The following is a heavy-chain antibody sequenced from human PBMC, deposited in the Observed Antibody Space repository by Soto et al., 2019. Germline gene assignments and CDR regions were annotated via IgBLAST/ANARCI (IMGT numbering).Heavy chain of an antibody. CDR3: ARGPSKNFGVVIIGLNWLDP. CDR2: ISAYNGNT. Sequence: ASVKVSCKASGYTFTSYGISWVRQAPGQGLEWMGWISAYNGNTNYAQKLQGRVTMTTDTSTSTAYMELRSLRSDDTAVYYCARGPSKNFGVVIIGLNWLDPWGQGTLVTVYS. V-gene: IGHV1-18*01. D-gene: IGHD3-3*01. CDR1: GYTFTSYG. J-gene: IGHJ5*02.